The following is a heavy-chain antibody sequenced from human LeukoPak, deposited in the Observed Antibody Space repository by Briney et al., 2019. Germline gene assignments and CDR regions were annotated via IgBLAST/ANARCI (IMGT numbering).Heavy chain of an antibody. V-gene: IGHV1-2*04. J-gene: IGHJ5*02. D-gene: IGHD2-15*01. Sequence: ASVKVSCKASGYTFTGYYMHWVRQAPGQGLEWMGWINPNSGGTNYAQKFQGWVTMTRDTSISTAYMELSRLRSDDTAVYYCARGYCSGGSCYNNWFDPWGQGTLVIVSS. CDR3: ARGYCSGGSCYNNWFDP. CDR1: GYTFTGYY. CDR2: INPNSGGT.